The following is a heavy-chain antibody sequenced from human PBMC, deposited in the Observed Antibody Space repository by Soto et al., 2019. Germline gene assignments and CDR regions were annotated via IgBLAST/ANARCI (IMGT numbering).Heavy chain of an antibody. Sequence: QVQLVQSGAELKKPGASVKVSCTASGYTFTNFYIHWVRQAPGQGLEWMGRINPGVGSTTYAQRFQDRVTMTSDTSTSTVYMELSSRRSEVRAMYYCARLWCGGQCYFDYWGPGTLVTVSS. CDR1: GYTFTNFY. CDR3: ARLWCGGQCYFDY. D-gene: IGHD2-21*01. CDR2: INPGVGST. V-gene: IGHV1-46*01. J-gene: IGHJ4*02.